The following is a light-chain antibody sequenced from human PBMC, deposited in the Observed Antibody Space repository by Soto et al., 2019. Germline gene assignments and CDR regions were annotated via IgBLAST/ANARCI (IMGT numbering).Light chain of an antibody. Sequence: SYELTQPPSVSVSPGQTASITCSGDKLGDKYACWYQQKPGQSPVLVIYQDTKRPSGIPERFSGSNSGNTATLTISGTQAMDEADYSCQAWVSSTVVFGGGTKVTVL. CDR3: QAWVSSTVV. CDR1: KLGDKY. CDR2: QDT. J-gene: IGLJ2*01. V-gene: IGLV3-1*01.